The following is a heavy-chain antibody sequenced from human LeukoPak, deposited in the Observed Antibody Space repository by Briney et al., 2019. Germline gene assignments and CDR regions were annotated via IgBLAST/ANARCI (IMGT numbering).Heavy chain of an antibody. D-gene: IGHD3-3*01. J-gene: IGHJ6*03. CDR2: IYYSRIT. CDR3: ARVRFQGYYYYYYMDV. Sequence: SQTLSLTCTVSGGSISSGDYYWGWIRQPPGKGLEWIGYIYYSRITYYPPSLQSRVTISVDTSKNQFSLKLSSVTAADTAVYYCARVRFQGYYYYYYMDVWGKGTTVTVSS. CDR1: GGSISSGDYY. V-gene: IGHV4-30-4*08.